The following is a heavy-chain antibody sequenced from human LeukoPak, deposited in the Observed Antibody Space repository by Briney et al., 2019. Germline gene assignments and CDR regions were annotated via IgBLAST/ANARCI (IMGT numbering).Heavy chain of an antibody. V-gene: IGHV4-59*01. CDR2: IYYSGST. D-gene: IGHD3-10*01. CDR1: GGSISSYY. CDR3: AREHYCSGSFHY. Sequence: SETLSLTCTVSGGSISSYYWRWIRQPPGKGLEWIGYIYYSGSTNYNPSLKSRVTISVDTSKNQFSLKLSSVTAADTAVYYCAREHYCSGSFHYWRQGTLVTVSS. J-gene: IGHJ4*02.